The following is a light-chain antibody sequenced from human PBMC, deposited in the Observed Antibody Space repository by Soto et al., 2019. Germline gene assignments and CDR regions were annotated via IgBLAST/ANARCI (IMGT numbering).Light chain of an antibody. Sequence: QSALTQPHSVSGSPGQSVSISCTGTSSDVGGYDYVSWHQHHPGKAPKLMIYDVTQRSAGVPDRFSGSKSGNTASLTISGLQAEDDSEYFCCSYADDSTVLFGGGTKLTV. CDR1: SSDVGGYDY. V-gene: IGLV2-11*01. CDR2: DVT. CDR3: CSYADDSTVL. J-gene: IGLJ2*01.